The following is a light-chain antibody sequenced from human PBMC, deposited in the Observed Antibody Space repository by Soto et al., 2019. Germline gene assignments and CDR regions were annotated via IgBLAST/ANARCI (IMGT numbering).Light chain of an antibody. J-gene: IGKJ4*01. V-gene: IGKV3-20*01. Sequence: EIVLTQSPGTLSLSPGERATLSCRASQSVTKNYLAWYQQKPGQAPRLLISGASIRATGIPDRFSGSGSGTDFTLTITRLEPEDFAVYYCQQYGGSPLVTFGGGTKVEIK. CDR1: QSVTKNY. CDR3: QQYGGSPLVT. CDR2: GAS.